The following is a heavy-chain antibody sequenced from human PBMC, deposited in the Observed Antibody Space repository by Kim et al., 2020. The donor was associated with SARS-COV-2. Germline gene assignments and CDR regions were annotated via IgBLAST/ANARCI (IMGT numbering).Heavy chain of an antibody. Sequence: GGSLRLSCAASGFTFSSYAMHWVRQAPGKGLEWVAVISYDGSNKYYADSVKGRFTISRDNSKNTLYLQMNSLRAEDTAVYYCARSSGGNVGGFGYWGQGTLVTVSS. CDR1: GFTFSSYA. CDR3: ARSSGGNVGGFGY. CDR2: ISYDGSNK. D-gene: IGHD2-15*01. V-gene: IGHV3-30-3*01. J-gene: IGHJ4*02.